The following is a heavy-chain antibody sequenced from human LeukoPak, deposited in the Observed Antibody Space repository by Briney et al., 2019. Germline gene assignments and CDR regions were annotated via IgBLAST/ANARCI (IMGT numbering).Heavy chain of an antibody. CDR2: INQDGGTR. V-gene: IGHV3-7*01. Sequence: GGSLRLSCAASGSTFSNTWMAWVRQAPGKGLDWVANINQDGGTRQYADSVRGRFTISRDNAKNSLYLEMNSLRAEDTGLYHCARDMKGNLDYWGQGTLVTVSS. CDR1: GSTFSNTW. J-gene: IGHJ4*02. CDR3: ARDMKGNLDY. D-gene: IGHD3-16*01.